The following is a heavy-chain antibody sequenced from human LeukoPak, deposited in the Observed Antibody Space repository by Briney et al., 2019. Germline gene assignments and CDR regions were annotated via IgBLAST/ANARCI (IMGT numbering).Heavy chain of an antibody. D-gene: IGHD1-7*01. V-gene: IGHV3-30-3*01. CDR2: ISYDGSNK. CDR1: GFTFSSYA. Sequence: PGGSLRLSCAASGFTFSSYAMHWVRQAPGKGLEWVAVISYDGSNKYYADSVKGRFTISRDNAKNSLYLQMNSLRAEDTAVYYCARDGITGTNDYWGQGTLVTVSS. CDR3: ARDGITGTNDY. J-gene: IGHJ4*02.